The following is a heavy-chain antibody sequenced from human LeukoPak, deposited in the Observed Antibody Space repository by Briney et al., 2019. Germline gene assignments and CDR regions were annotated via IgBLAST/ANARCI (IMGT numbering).Heavy chain of an antibody. CDR2: VKQDGSEK. V-gene: IGHV3-7*03. J-gene: IGHJ4*02. CDR3: ARVEDSGYDFFDY. D-gene: IGHD5-12*01. Sequence: GGSLRLSCAASGFTFSSYWMSWVRQARGKGLEWVANVKQDGSEKYYVDSVKGRFTISRDNAKNSLYLQMNSLRAEDTAVYYCARVEDSGYDFFDYWGQGTLVTVSS. CDR1: GFTFSSYW.